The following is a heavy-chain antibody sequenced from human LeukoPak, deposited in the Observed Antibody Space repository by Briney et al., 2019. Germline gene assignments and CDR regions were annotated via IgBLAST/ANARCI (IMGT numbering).Heavy chain of an antibody. CDR3: ARGGSDCSSTSCPFDY. Sequence: ASVTVSCKASGYTFTNYFIHWGRQAPGQGLEWMGIINPSGGGTRYAQKFQGRVTMTRDTSTTTVYMELSSLRSEDTAVYYCARGGSDCSSTSCPFDYWGQGTLVTVSS. V-gene: IGHV1-46*01. J-gene: IGHJ4*02. CDR1: GYTFTNYF. D-gene: IGHD2-2*01. CDR2: INPSGGGT.